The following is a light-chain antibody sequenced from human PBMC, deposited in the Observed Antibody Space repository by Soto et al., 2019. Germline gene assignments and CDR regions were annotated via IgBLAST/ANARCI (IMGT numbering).Light chain of an antibody. CDR3: QSHDTSLSGYV. Sequence: QSVLTQPPSVSGAPGQRVTISCTGSSSNIGAGYDVHWYQQLPGTAPKLLIYGNTNRPSGVPDRFSGSKSATSASLAITGLQFEDEADYYCQSHDTSLSGYVFGTGTKLTVL. J-gene: IGLJ1*01. CDR1: SSNIGAGYD. V-gene: IGLV1-40*01. CDR2: GNT.